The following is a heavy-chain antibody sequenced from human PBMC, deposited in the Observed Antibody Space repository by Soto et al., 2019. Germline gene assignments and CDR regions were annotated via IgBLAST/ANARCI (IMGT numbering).Heavy chain of an antibody. J-gene: IGHJ4*02. D-gene: IGHD6-13*01. Sequence: QVQLQESGPGLVKPSQTLSLTCTVSGGSINNGDYYWNWIRQHPEKGLEWMGYINYRGTTFYSPSLKSRIIISVDTSKNQFSLKLSSVTAADTAVYYCARDAPGAAPYWGQRTLVTVSS. V-gene: IGHV4-31*03. CDR3: ARDAPGAAPY. CDR2: INYRGTT. CDR1: GGSINNGDYY.